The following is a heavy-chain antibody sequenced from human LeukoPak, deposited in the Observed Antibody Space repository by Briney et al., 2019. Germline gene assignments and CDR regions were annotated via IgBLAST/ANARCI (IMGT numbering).Heavy chain of an antibody. D-gene: IGHD6-19*01. CDR1: GYTFTGYY. CDR3: ARDNGYSSSPDY. Sequence: ASVKVSCKASGYTFTGYYMHWVRQAPGQGLEWMGRINPNSGGTNYAQKFQGRVIMTRDTSISTAYMELSRLRSDDTAVYYCARDNGYSSSPDYWGQGTLVTVSS. V-gene: IGHV1-2*06. J-gene: IGHJ4*02. CDR2: INPNSGGT.